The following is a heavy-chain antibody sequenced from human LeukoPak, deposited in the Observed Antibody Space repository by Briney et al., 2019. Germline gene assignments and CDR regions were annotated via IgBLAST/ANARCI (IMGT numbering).Heavy chain of an antibody. CDR3: AKGRDAFDI. CDR2: IYSAGSI. Sequence: GGSLRLSCTVSGFTVSSNSMSWVRQAPGKGLEWVSFIYSAGSIYYSDSVKGRFTISRDNSKNTLFLQMNSLRAEDTALYYCAKGRDAFDIWGQGTMVTVSS. J-gene: IGHJ3*02. CDR1: GFTVSSNS. V-gene: IGHV3-53*01.